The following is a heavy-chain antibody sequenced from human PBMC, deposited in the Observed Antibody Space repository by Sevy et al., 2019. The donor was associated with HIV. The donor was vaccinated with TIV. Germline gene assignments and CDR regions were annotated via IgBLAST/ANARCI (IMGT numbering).Heavy chain of an antibody. D-gene: IGHD6-13*01. Sequence: ASVKVSCKASGYTFTGYYMHWVRQAPGQGLEWMGWINPNSGGTKYAQKFQGRATMTRDTSISTAYMELSRLRSDDTAVYYCARDPLIQVPSATVDYWGQGTLVTVSS. CDR3: ARDPLIQVPSATVDY. J-gene: IGHJ4*02. V-gene: IGHV1-2*02. CDR2: INPNSGGT. CDR1: GYTFTGYY.